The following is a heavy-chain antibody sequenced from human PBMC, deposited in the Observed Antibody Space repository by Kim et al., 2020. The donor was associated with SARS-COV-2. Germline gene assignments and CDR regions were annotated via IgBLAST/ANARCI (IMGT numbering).Heavy chain of an antibody. Sequence: YAEAVKGRFPISRDNSKNTVYLQMNSLRGEDTAVYYCANLVVPPYGMDVWGQGTTVTVSS. V-gene: IGHV3-23*01. D-gene: IGHD2-2*01. CDR3: ANLVVPPYGMDV. J-gene: IGHJ6*02.